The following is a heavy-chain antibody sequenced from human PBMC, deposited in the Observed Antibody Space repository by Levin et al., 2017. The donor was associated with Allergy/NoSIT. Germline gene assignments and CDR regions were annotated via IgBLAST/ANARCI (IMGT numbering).Heavy chain of an antibody. Sequence: ASVKVSCKASGYTFTGYYMHWVRQAPGQGLEWMGRINPNSGGTNYAQKFQGRVTMTRDTSISTAYMELSRLRSDDTAVYYCARDARAQPYYYYYYMDVWGKGTTVTVSS. CDR2: INPNSGGT. CDR3: ARDARAQPYYYYYYMDV. V-gene: IGHV1-2*06. J-gene: IGHJ6*03. D-gene: IGHD1-1*01. CDR1: GYTFTGYY.